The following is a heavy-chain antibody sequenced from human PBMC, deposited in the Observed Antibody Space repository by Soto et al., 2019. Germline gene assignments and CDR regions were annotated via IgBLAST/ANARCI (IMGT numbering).Heavy chain of an antibody. CDR3: ARDGETDCDGGGYYRGLDL. CDR2: IYFDGSKR. Sequence: VQLAESGGGAVRPGRSLRLSCAASEFTFGRHGMHWVRQAPGKGLEWVAVIYFDGSKRYYADSVKGRFTISRDNSKNTLYLQMDSLRAEDTAVYYCARDGETDCDGGGYYRGLDLWGRGTLVTVSS. J-gene: IGHJ5*02. V-gene: IGHV3-33*01. CDR1: EFTFGRHG. D-gene: IGHD2-21*02.